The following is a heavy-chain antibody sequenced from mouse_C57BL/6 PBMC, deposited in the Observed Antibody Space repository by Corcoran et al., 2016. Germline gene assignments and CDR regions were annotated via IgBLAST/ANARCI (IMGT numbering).Heavy chain of an antibody. D-gene: IGHD1-1*01. CDR1: GYTFTDYY. CDR3: ARYRNYGSSYVPRYFDV. CDR2: INPNNGGT. V-gene: IGHV1-26*01. Sequence: EVQLQQSGPELVKPGASVKISCKASGYTFTDYYMNWVKQSHGKSLEWIGDINPNNGGTSYNQKFKGKATLTVDKSSSTAYMELRSLTSEDSAVYYCARYRNYGSSYVPRYFDVWGTGTTVTVSS. J-gene: IGHJ1*03.